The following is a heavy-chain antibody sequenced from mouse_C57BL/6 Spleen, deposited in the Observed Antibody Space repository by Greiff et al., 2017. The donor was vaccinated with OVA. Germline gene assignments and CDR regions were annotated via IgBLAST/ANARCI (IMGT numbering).Heavy chain of an antibody. CDR1: GYTFTSYW. J-gene: IGHJ3*01. D-gene: IGHD1-2*01. CDR2: INPSNGGT. Sequence: VQLQQPGTELVKPGASVKLSCKASGYTFTSYWMHWVKQRPGQGLEWIGNINPSNGGTNYNEKCKSKATLTVDKSSSTAYMQLSSLTSEDSAVYYCAKGFITTVPSWFAYWGQGTLVTVSA. CDR3: AKGFITTVPSWFAY. V-gene: IGHV1-53*01.